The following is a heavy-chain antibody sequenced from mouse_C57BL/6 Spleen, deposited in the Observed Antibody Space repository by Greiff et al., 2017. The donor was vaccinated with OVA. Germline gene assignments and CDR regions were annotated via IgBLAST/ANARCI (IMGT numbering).Heavy chain of an antibody. V-gene: IGHV1-53*01. CDR3: ARGGIYYGNYTWFAY. CDR2: INPSNGGT. J-gene: IGHJ3*01. CDR1: GYTFTSYW. D-gene: IGHD2-1*01. Sequence: QVQLQQPGTELVKPGASVKLSCKASGYTFTSYWMHWVKQRPGQGLEWIGNINPSNGGTNYNEKFKSKATLTVDKSSSTAYMQLISLTSEDSAVYYCARGGIYYGNYTWFAYWGQGTLVTVSA.